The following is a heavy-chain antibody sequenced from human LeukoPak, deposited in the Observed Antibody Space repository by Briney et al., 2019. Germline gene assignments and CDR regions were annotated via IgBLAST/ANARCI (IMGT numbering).Heavy chain of an antibody. V-gene: IGHV3-7*01. D-gene: IGHD5-18*01. CDR2: IHQDGSDK. Sequence: GVSLRLSCAASGFTFSTYWMSWVRQDPGKGLEWVANIHQDGSDKYYVDSVKGRFTISRDNAKNSLYLQVNSLRAEDTAVYYCARGRYNYGYWGQGILVTVSS. CDR3: ARGRYNYGY. CDR1: GFTFSTYW. J-gene: IGHJ4*02.